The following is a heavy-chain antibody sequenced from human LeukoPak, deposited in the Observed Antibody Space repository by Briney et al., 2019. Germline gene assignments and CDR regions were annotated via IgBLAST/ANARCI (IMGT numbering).Heavy chain of an antibody. D-gene: IGHD2-15*01. CDR3: ARDVAQSIVSYYFDY. CDR2: IYTSGST. V-gene: IGHV4-61*02. Sequence: PSETLPLTCTVSSGSISSGSYYWRWIRQPAGKGLEWIGRIYTSGSTNYNPSLKSRVTISVDTSKNQFSLKLSSVTAADTAVYYCARDVAQSIVSYYFDYWGQGTLVTVSS. J-gene: IGHJ4*02. CDR1: SGSISSGSYY.